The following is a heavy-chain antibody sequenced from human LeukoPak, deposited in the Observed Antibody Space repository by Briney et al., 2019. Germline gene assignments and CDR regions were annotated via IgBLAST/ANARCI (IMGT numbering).Heavy chain of an antibody. CDR1: GFTFRSYA. J-gene: IGHJ4*02. D-gene: IGHD3-10*01. CDR2: ISDSGGST. CDR3: AKEGVRGSGTYYNLKDY. V-gene: IGHV3-23*01. Sequence: GGSLRLSCAASGFTFRSYAMSWVRQAPGKGLEWVSTISDSGGSTYYANSVKGRFTISRDNSKNTLYLQMNSLRAEDTAVYYCAKEGVRGSGTYYNLKDYWGQGTLVTVSS.